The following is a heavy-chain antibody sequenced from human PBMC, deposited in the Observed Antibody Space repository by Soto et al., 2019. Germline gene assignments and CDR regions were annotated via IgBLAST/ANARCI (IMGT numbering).Heavy chain of an antibody. J-gene: IGHJ4*02. V-gene: IGHV3-74*01. Sequence: AGGSLRLSCAASAFSFSTSWMHWVRQAPGEGLVWVSRINPDGRTINYADSVKGRFTISRDNAKNTLYLQMNTLRVEDTAVYFCAPAGNYRFDNWGLGTLVTVSS. CDR2: INPDGRTI. CDR1: AFSFSTSW. D-gene: IGHD2-2*01. CDR3: APAGNYRFDN.